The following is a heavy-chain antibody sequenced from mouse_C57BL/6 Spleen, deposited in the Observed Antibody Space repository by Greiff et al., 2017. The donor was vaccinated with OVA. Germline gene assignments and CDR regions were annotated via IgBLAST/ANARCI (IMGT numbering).Heavy chain of an antibody. V-gene: IGHV1-52*01. D-gene: IGHD2-4*01. CDR3: AKEDDYLYYFDY. CDR2: IDPSDSET. Sequence: VQLQQPGAELVRPGSSVKLSCKASGYTFTSYWMHWVKQRPRQGLEWIGNIDPSDSETHYNQKFKDKATLTVDKSSSTAYMQLSSLTSEDSAVYYGAKEDDYLYYFDYWGQGTTLTVSS. J-gene: IGHJ2*01. CDR1: GYTFTSYW.